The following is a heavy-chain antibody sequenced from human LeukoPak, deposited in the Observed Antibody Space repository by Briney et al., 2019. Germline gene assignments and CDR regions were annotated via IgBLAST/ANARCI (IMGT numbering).Heavy chain of an antibody. CDR1: GFTFGDHS. CDR3: TREIRYFDWFQADY. CDR2: IRSKAYGRTA. Sequence: PGGSLRLSCTASGFTFGDHSVSWFRQAPGKGLEWVGFIRSKAYGRTAEYAASVKGRFTISRDDSKSVAYLQMDSLKTEDTAVYYCTREIRYFDWFQADYWGQGTLVTVSS. V-gene: IGHV3-49*03. J-gene: IGHJ4*02. D-gene: IGHD3-9*01.